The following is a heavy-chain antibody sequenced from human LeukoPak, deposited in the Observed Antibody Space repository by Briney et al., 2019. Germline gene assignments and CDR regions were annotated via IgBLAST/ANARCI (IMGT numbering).Heavy chain of an antibody. Sequence: SETLSLTCTVSGGSISSYYWSWIRQPPGKGLEWIGYIYYSGSTNYNPSLKSRVTMSVDTSKNQFSLKLSSVTAADTAVYYCARVRRGTVTPGAFDIWGQGTMVTVSS. D-gene: IGHD4-17*01. J-gene: IGHJ3*02. CDR2: IYYSGST. CDR3: ARVRRGTVTPGAFDI. CDR1: GGSISSYY. V-gene: IGHV4-59*01.